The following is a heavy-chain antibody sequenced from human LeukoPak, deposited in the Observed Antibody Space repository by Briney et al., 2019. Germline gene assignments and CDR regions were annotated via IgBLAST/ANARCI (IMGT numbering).Heavy chain of an antibody. CDR3: ARQTVVVVAGNWFDP. CDR2: IYYSGST. J-gene: IGHJ5*02. V-gene: IGHV4-59*01. D-gene: IGHD2-15*01. Sequence: SEILSLTCTVSGGSISSYYWSWIRQPPGKGLEWIGYIYYSGSTNYNPSLKSRVTISVDTSKNQFSLKLSSVTAADTAVYYCARQTVVVVAGNWFDPWGQGTLVTVSS. CDR1: GGSISSYY.